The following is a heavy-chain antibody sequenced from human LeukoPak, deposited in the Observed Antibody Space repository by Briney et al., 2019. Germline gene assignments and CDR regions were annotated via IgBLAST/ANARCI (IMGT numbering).Heavy chain of an antibody. Sequence: VKVSCKVSGYTLTELSMHWVRQAPGKGLEWMGGFDPEDGETIYAQKFQGRVTMTEDTSTDTAYMELSSLRSEDAAVYYCATDRGYYDSSGYCHWGQGTLVTVSS. CDR3: ATDRGYYDSSGYCH. CDR1: GYTLTELS. CDR2: FDPEDGET. V-gene: IGHV1-24*01. J-gene: IGHJ4*02. D-gene: IGHD3-22*01.